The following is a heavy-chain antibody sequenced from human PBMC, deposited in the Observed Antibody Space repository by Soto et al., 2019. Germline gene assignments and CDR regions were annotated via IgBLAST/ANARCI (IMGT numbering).Heavy chain of an antibody. V-gene: IGHV3-11*01. D-gene: IGHD2-21*02. CDR3: ARVLVFYGGFDP. J-gene: IGHJ5*02. CDR2: ISSSGSTI. Sequence: GGSLRFSCAASGFTFTDYYMTWIRQAPGKGLEWVSYISSSGSTIYYADSVKGRFTISRDNAKNSLHLQMNSLRAEDTAVYYCARVLVFYGGFDPWGQGTLVTVSS. CDR1: GFTFTDYY.